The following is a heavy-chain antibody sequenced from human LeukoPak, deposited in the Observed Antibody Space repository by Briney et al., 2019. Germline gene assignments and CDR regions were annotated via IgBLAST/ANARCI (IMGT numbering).Heavy chain of an antibody. CDR2: VSHDGSTK. J-gene: IGHJ4*02. CDR1: GFSFSAYA. Sequence: GGSLRLSCAASGFSFSAYAMHWVRQAPGMGPEWVAVVSHDGSTKYYTDSVRGRFTISRDNSKNTFFLQLNGLRTGDTAVYYCARAIMGTENLDYWGQGTLVTVSS. V-gene: IGHV3-30*10. CDR3: ARAIMGTENLDY. D-gene: IGHD5-18*01.